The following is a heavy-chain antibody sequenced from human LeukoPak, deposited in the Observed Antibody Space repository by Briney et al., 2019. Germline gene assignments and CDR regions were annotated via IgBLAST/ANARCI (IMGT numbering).Heavy chain of an antibody. D-gene: IGHD1-26*01. CDR3: ARESGRSYSPDFDY. J-gene: IGHJ4*02. CDR2: IYSGGST. Sequence: GGSLRLSRAASGFTVSSNYMSWVRQAPGKGLEWVSVIYSGGSTYYADSVKGRFTISRDNSKNTLYLQMNSLRAEDTAVYYCARESGRSYSPDFDYWGQGTLVTVSS. CDR1: GFTVSSNY. V-gene: IGHV3-66*02.